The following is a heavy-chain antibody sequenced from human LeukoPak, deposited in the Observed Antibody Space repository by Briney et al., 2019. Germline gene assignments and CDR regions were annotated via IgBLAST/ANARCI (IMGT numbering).Heavy chain of an antibody. CDR3: ARVASITMICDF. J-gene: IGHJ4*02. D-gene: IGHD3-22*01. Sequence: TGGSLRLSCAASGFTFSSYSMNWVRQAPGKGLEWVSSISSSSSYIYYADSVKGRFTISRDNAKNSLFLQMNSLRAEDTAVYYCARVASITMICDFWGQGTLVTVSS. CDR2: ISSSSSYI. V-gene: IGHV3-21*01. CDR1: GFTFSSYS.